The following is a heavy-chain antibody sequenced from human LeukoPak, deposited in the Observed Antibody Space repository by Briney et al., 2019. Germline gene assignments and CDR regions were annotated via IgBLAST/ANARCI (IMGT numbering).Heavy chain of an antibody. CDR3: ARDQAGSGSYYIHYYYYYYMDV. J-gene: IGHJ6*03. D-gene: IGHD3-10*01. CDR2: ISSSGSTI. V-gene: IGHV3-48*03. Sequence: PGGSLTLSCAASGFTFSSYEMNWVRQAPGKGLEWVSYISSSGSTIYYADPVKGGFTISRDNAKNSLDLQMNSLRAEDTAVYYCARDQAGSGSYYIHYYYYYYMDVWGKGTTVTVSS. CDR1: GFTFSSYE.